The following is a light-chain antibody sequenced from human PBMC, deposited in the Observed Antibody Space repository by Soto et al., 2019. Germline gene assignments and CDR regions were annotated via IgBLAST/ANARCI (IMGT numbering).Light chain of an antibody. CDR1: QSINNY. J-gene: IGKJ4*01. Sequence: EIVLTQSPATLSLSPGERATLSCRASQSINNYLAWYQQKPGQTPRLLIYGASNRATGIPARFSGSGSGTDFTLTISSLEPEDFAVYYCQQRSNWPLTFGGGTKWIS. CDR3: QQRSNWPLT. CDR2: GAS. V-gene: IGKV3-11*01.